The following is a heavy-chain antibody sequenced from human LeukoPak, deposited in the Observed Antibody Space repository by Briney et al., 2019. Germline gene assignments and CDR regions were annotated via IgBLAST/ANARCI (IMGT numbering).Heavy chain of an antibody. CDR1: GFTFDDYA. Sequence: GGSLRLSCAASGFTFDDYAMHWVRQAPGKGLEWVSGISWNSGSIGYADSVKGRFTISRDNAKNSLYLQMNSLRAEDTALYYCAKGSDASGSFGHDAFDIWGQGTMVTVSS. V-gene: IGHV3-9*01. D-gene: IGHD6-19*01. J-gene: IGHJ3*02. CDR3: AKGSDASGSFGHDAFDI. CDR2: ISWNSGSI.